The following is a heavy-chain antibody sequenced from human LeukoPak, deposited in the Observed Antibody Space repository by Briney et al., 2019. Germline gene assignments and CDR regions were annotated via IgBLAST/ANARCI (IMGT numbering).Heavy chain of an antibody. D-gene: IGHD2-2*01. Sequence: GSLRLSCAASGFTFSSYSMNWVRQAPGKGLEGVSYISSSSSTIYYADSVKGRFTISRDNAKNSLYLQMNSLRAEDTAVYYCARALGYCSSTSCPYPTPFDYWGQGTLVTVSS. J-gene: IGHJ4*02. CDR2: ISSSSSTI. CDR1: GFTFSSYS. V-gene: IGHV3-48*01. CDR3: ARALGYCSSTSCPYPTPFDY.